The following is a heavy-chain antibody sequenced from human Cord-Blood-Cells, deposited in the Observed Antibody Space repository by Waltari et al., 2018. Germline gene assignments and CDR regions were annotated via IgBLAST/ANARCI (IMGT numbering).Heavy chain of an antibody. J-gene: IGHJ4*02. CDR1: GGSFRGHY. V-gene: IGHV4-34*01. D-gene: IGHD2-21*02. CDR2: IIHMVRT. Sequence: QVQLQQRGAGLLQPSEPLSPTCAAYGGSFRGHYRTWIRQPPGKGLEWIGEIIHMVRTNYHPSLKSRVTISVDASKNQFSLKLSSVTAADTAVYYCARGGGGNSVDYWGQGTLVTVSS. CDR3: ARGGGGNSVDY.